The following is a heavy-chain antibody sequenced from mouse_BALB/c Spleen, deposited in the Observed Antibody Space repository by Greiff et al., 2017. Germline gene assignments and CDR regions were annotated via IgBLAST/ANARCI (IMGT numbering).Heavy chain of an antibody. Sequence: VKLVESGPGLVAPSQSLSITCTVSGFSLTGYGVNWVRQPPGKGLEWLGMIWGDGSTDYNSALKSRLSISKDNSKSQVFLKMNSLQTDDTARYYCAREDSSGPAWFAYWGQGTLVTVSA. CDR1: GFSLTGYG. D-gene: IGHD3-2*01. CDR3: AREDSSGPAWFAY. V-gene: IGHV2-6-7*01. CDR2: IWGDGST. J-gene: IGHJ3*01.